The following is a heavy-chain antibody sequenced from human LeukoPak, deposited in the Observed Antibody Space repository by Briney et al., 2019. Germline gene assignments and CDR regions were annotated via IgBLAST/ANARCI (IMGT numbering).Heavy chain of an antibody. CDR3: ARDDDSSGYRLGTLGY. CDR2: IYYSGST. D-gene: IGHD3-22*01. Sequence: PSETLSLTCTVSGGSISSYYWSWIRQPPGKGLEWIGYIYYSGSTNYNPSLKSRVTISVDTSKNQFSLKLSSVTAADTAVYYCARDDDSSGYRLGTLGYWGQGTLVTVSS. V-gene: IGHV4-59*01. CDR1: GGSISSYY. J-gene: IGHJ4*02.